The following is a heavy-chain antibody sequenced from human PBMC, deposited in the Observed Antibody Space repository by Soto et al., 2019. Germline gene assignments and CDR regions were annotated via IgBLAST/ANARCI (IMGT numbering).Heavy chain of an antibody. CDR1: GGSISSYY. J-gene: IGHJ2*01. V-gene: IGHV4-59*01. CDR3: ARGRETVAWHWYFDL. Sequence: PSETLSLTCTVSGGSISSYYWSWIRQPPGKGLEWIGYIYYSGSTNYNPSLKSRVTISVDTSKNQFSLKLSSVTAADTAVYYCARGRETVAWHWYFDLWGRGTLVTVSS. CDR2: IYYSGST. D-gene: IGHD6-19*01.